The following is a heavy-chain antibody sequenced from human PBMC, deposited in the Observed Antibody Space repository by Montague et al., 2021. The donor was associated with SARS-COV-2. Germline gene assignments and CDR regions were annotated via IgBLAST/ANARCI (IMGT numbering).Heavy chain of an antibody. J-gene: IGHJ4*02. V-gene: IGHV4-59*07. CDR1: GGSISRYL. CDR2: VHDIESS. CDR3: ARVTLGGRDGRTRQYDGLDS. D-gene: IGHD3-16*01. Sequence: SDTLSLSCTVSGGSISRYLWNWIRQTPGKGLEWMGYVHDIESSIYNPSLQSRITILLDTPKNQFSLRLDAVTAADTAVYYCARVTLGGRDGRTRQYDGLDSWGQGILVTASS.